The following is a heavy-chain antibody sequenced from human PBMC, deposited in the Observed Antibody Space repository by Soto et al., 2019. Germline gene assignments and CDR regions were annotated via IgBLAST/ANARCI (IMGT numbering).Heavy chain of an antibody. V-gene: IGHV3-23*01. J-gene: IGHJ3*01. CDR2: ITGGGGTT. Sequence: EAQLLESGGELVQPGGSLRLSCAASGIMFSSYAMMWLRQAPGRGLEWVSAITGGGGTTYYADSVKGRFTISRDKSKNTLYLQMNSLRAEDTAIYYCAKDPNGDYVGDFDSWGQGTKVTVSS. D-gene: IGHD4-17*01. CDR3: AKDPNGDYVGDFDS. CDR1: GIMFSSYA.